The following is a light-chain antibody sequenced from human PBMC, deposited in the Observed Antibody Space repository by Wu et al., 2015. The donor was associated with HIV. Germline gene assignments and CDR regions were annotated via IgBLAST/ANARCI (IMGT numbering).Light chain of an antibody. J-gene: IGKJ5*01. CDR1: QSVDNY. CDR3: QQRLNWPPVT. CDR2: DAS. V-gene: IGKV3-11*01. Sequence: EIVLTQSPATLSLSPGERATLSCRASQSVDNYLAWYQRKPGQAPRLLIYDASNRATGIPARFSGSGSGTDFTLTISSLEPEDFAVYYCQQRLNWPPVTFGQGHDWRLN.